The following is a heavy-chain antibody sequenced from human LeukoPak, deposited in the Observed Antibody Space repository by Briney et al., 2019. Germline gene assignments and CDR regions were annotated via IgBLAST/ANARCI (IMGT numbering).Heavy chain of an antibody. D-gene: IGHD5-18*01. Sequence: GESLKISCKGSGYSFTNYWIGWVRQMPGKGLEWMGIIYPGDSDTTYSPSFQGQVTISADKSISTAYLQWSSLKASDTAMYYCARQGYSYGYSPDYWGQGTLVTVSS. CDR2: IYPGDSDT. J-gene: IGHJ4*02. V-gene: IGHV5-51*01. CDR1: GYSFTNYW. CDR3: ARQGYSYGYSPDY.